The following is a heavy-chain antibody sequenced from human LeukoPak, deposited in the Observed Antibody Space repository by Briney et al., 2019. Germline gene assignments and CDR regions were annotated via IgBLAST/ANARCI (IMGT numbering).Heavy chain of an antibody. CDR2: INIFGWRT. J-gene: IGHJ3*02. CDR3: ARVGARLGAFDI. V-gene: IGHV3-74*01. Sequence: GGSLRLPCAASGLTFSSYWMLWVRPAPGKGLAWVSRINIFGWRTTYAHSAKGPFTITREKAKTTLYLKMSSLRAEDTAVYYCARVGARLGAFDIWGQGTMVTVSS. D-gene: IGHD6-25*01. CDR1: GLTFSSYW.